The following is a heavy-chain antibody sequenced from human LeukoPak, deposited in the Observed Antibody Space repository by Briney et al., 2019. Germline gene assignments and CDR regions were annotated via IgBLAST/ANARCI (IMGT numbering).Heavy chain of an antibody. CDR1: GYSISSGYF. CDR3: SRASSTSFYDF. CDR2: VYHVGTT. D-gene: IGHD2/OR15-2a*01. Sequence: KSSETLSLTCTVSGYSISSGYFWGRIRQPPGKGLEWIGVYHVGTTDYNPSLKSRVTISVDRSKNQMSLKLSSVTAADTALYYCSRASSTSFYDFWGQGTLVTVSS. V-gene: IGHV4-38-2*02. J-gene: IGHJ4*02.